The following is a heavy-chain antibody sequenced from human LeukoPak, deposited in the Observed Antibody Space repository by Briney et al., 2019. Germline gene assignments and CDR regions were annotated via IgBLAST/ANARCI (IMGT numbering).Heavy chain of an antibody. Sequence: GGSLRLSCEASGFTFSNYSMNWVRQAPGKGLEWVSGINWNGGSTGYADSVKGRFTISRDNAKNSLYLQMNSLRAEDTALYYCARDSYGDYSAFDYWGQGTLVTVSS. CDR3: ARDSYGDYSAFDY. CDR1: GFTFSNYS. D-gene: IGHD4-17*01. J-gene: IGHJ4*02. V-gene: IGHV3-20*04. CDR2: INWNGGST.